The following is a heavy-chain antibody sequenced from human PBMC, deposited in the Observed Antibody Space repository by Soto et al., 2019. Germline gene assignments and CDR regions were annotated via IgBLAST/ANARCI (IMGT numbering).Heavy chain of an antibody. J-gene: IGHJ4*02. CDR1: GYTFTSYF. D-gene: IGHD5-12*01. Sequence: ASVKVSCKASGYTFTSYFVHWVRQAPGQGLEWMGIINPSGGSTSYAQKFQGRVTMTRDTSTSTVYMELGSLRSEDTAVYYCARAGGYSGHDYWGQGTLVTAPQ. V-gene: IGHV1-46*01. CDR3: ARAGGYSGHDY. CDR2: INPSGGST.